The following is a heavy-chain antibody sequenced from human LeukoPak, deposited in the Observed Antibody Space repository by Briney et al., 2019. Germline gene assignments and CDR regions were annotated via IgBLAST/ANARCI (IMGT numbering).Heavy chain of an antibody. CDR1: GASNTSYF. D-gene: IGHD6-13*01. J-gene: IGHJ6*02. V-gene: IGHV4-4*07. CDR2: MSPSGNT. Sequence: PSETLSLTCRVSGASNTSYFWSWLRQPAGKGLEWIGRMSPSGNTNYNPSLKSRVIMSVDTSKNQLSLRLTSVTAADTAVYYCARDVVEEQLVRLLDVWGQGTTVTVSS. CDR3: ARDVVEEQLVRLLDV.